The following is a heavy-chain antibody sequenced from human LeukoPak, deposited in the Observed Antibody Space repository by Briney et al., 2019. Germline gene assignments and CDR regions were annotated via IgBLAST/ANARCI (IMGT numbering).Heavy chain of an antibody. CDR3: AKDISSSAARGGGYMDV. D-gene: IGHD6-6*01. CDR1: GFTFDDYA. J-gene: IGHJ6*03. CDR2: ISWNSGSI. V-gene: IGHV3-9*03. Sequence: QTGGSLRLSCAASGFTFDDYAMHWVRQAPGKGLEWVSGISWNSGSIGYADSVKGRFTISRDNAKNSLYLQMNSLRAEDMALYYCAKDISSSAARGGGYMDVCGKGTTVTVSS.